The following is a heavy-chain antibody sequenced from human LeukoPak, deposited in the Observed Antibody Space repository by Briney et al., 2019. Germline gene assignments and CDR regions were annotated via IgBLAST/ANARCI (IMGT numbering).Heavy chain of an antibody. V-gene: IGHV1-69*04. CDR2: IIPILGIA. J-gene: IGHJ6*02. CDR3: ARAHYYYYGMDV. Sequence: SVKVSCKASGGTFSSYAISWVRQAPGQGLEWMGRIIPILGIANYAQKFQGRVTITADRSTSTAYMELSSLRSEDTAVYYCARAHYYYYGMDVWGQGTTVTVSS. CDR1: GGTFSSYA.